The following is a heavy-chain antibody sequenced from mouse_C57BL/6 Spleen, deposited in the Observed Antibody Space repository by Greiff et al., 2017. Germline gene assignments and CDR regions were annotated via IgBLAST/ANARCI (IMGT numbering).Heavy chain of an antibody. J-gene: IGHJ3*01. CDR1: GYSITSGYY. V-gene: IGHV3-6*01. CDR2: ISYDGSN. CDR3: ARGDYNNYVFAY. Sequence: EVHLVESGPGLVKPSQSLSLTCSVTGYSITSGYYWNWIRQFPGNKLEWMGYISYDGSNNYNPSLKNRISITRDTSKNQFFLKLNAVTTEDTATCYCARGDYNNYVFAYWGQRTLVTVSA. D-gene: IGHD2-5*01.